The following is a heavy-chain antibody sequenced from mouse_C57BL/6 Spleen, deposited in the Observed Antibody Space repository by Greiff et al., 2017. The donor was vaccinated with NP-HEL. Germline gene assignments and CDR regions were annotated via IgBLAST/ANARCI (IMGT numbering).Heavy chain of an antibody. V-gene: IGHV1-62-2*01. Sequence: QVQLQQSGAELVKPGASVKLSCKASGYTFTEYTIHWVKQRSGQGLEWIGWFYPGSGSIKYNEKFKDQATLTADKSSSTVYMELSRLTSEDSAVYFCARHVYYYGSSYDWYFDVWGTGTTVTVSS. J-gene: IGHJ1*03. D-gene: IGHD1-1*01. CDR2: FYPGSGSI. CDR3: ARHVYYYGSSYDWYFDV. CDR1: GYTFTEYT.